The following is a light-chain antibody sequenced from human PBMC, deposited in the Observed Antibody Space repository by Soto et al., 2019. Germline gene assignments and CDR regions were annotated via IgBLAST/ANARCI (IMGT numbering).Light chain of an antibody. CDR1: QNISSW. V-gene: IGKV1-5*01. CDR2: DAY. Sequence: DIQMTQSPSTLSASVGDRVTIPCRASQNISSWMASYQQKPGNPPKLLIYDAYSLESGVPSTFSCSGSGTEINLTIISLKPDDFATYKCKQYNRYSRTCGQGTKVDNK. CDR3: KQYNRYSRT. J-gene: IGKJ1*01.